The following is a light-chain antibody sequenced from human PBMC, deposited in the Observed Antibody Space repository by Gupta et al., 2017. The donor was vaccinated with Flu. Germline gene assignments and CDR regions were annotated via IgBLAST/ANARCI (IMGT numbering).Light chain of an antibody. Sequence: QSVLTHPPSASATPGLRVTISCSGSSSNIGSNYVYWYQQLPGTAPKLLIYRNNQRPSGVPDRFSGSKSGTSASLAISGLRSEDEADYYCAAWDDSRSGYVFGTGTKVTVL. V-gene: IGLV1-47*01. J-gene: IGLJ1*01. CDR2: RNN. CDR1: SSNIGSNY. CDR3: AAWDDSRSGYV.